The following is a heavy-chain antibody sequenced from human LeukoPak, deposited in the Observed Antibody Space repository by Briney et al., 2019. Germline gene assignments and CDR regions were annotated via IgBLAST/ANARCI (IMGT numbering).Heavy chain of an antibody. J-gene: IGHJ5*02. D-gene: IGHD6-13*01. CDR1: GGSISNYY. CDR2: IYYSGST. V-gene: IGHV4-59*01. Sequence: SETLSLTCTVSGGSISNYYWSWIRQPPGKGLEWIGYIYYSGSTNYSPSLKSRVTISVDTSKNQFSLKLSSVTAADTAVYYCARDLGSSSWFERYNWFDPWGQGTLVTVSS. CDR3: ARDLGSSSWFERYNWFDP.